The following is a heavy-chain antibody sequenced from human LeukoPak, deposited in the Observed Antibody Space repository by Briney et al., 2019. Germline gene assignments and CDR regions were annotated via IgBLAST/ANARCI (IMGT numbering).Heavy chain of an antibody. J-gene: IGHJ4*02. CDR3: ARDSSPRYSGYDWVY. V-gene: IGHV3-7*01. CDR1: GFAFSDYW. D-gene: IGHD5-12*01. Sequence: GGSLRLSCTTSGFAFSDYWMSWVRQAPGKGLEWLAIINQDGSQTSYGDSVRGRFTVSRDNAKNSLYLQMNSLRADDTAVYYCARDSSPRYSGYDWVYWGRGTLVTVSS. CDR2: INQDGSQT.